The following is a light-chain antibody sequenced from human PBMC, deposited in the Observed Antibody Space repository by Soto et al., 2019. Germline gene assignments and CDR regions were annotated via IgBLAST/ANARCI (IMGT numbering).Light chain of an antibody. CDR1: STDIGSYNY. CDR3: NSYTTTTTLFV. Sequence: QCALTQPAAVSGSPGQSITISCVGTSTDIGSYNYVSWYQQFPGRAPKLILYEVGNRPSGISTRFSGSKSGNTASLTISGLQAEDEADYYCNSYTTTTTLFVFGTGTKVTVL. CDR2: EVG. J-gene: IGLJ1*01. V-gene: IGLV2-14*01.